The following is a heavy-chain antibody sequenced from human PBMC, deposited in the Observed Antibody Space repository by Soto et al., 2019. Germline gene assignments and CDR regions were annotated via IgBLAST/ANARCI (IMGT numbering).Heavy chain of an antibody. Sequence: GASVKVSCKASGYTFTSYYMHWVRQAPGQGLEWMGIINPSGGSTSYAQKFQGRVTMTRGTSTSTFYMELSSLRSEDTALFYFVRARHSSKDLLVIEIFDYWGQGTLVTVSS. CDR1: GYTFTSYY. V-gene: IGHV1-46*03. J-gene: IGHJ4*02. CDR3: VRARHSSKDLLVIEIFDY. CDR2: INPSGGST. D-gene: IGHD2-15*01.